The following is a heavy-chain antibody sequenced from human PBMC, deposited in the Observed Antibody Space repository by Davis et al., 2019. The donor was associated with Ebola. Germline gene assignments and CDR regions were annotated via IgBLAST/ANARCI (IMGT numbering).Heavy chain of an antibody. J-gene: IGHJ6*02. Sequence: GESLKISCAASGFTFSSYSMNWVRQAPGKGLEWVSSISSSSSYIYYADSVKGRFTISRDNAKNSLYLQMNSLRAEDTAVYYCARDGRFLEWLLYGVDYYYGMDVWGQGTTVTVSS. V-gene: IGHV3-21*01. CDR2: ISSSSSYI. CDR3: ARDGRFLEWLLYGVDYYYGMDV. CDR1: GFTFSSYS. D-gene: IGHD3-3*01.